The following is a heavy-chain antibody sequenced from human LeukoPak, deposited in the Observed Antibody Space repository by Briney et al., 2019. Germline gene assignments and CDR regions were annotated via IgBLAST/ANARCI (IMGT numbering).Heavy chain of an antibody. V-gene: IGHV4-34*01. D-gene: IGHD3-10*01. J-gene: IGHJ3*02. CDR3: ARGGTMVRGVMRAFDI. Sequence: PSETLSLTCAVYGGSFSGYYWSWIRQPPGKGLEWIGEINHSGSTNYNASRKSRVTISVDTSKNQFSLKLSSVTAADTAVYYCARGGTMVRGVMRAFDIWGQGTMVTVSS. CDR1: GGSFSGYY. CDR2: INHSGST.